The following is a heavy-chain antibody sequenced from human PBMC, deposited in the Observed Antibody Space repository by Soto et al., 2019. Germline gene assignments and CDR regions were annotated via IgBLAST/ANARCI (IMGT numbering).Heavy chain of an antibody. Sequence: QVQLVQSGAEVKKPGSSVKVSCKTSGGTFSTYPITWLRQAPGQVLEWVGRIIPILDITDSAQKFQGRVTITADKSTNTAYMELSSLRSEDTAVYYLTREAYRVGAESAFAIWGQGTMVTVSS. CDR1: GGTFSTYP. CDR3: TREAYRVGAESAFAI. D-gene: IGHD3-16*01. CDR2: IIPILDIT. J-gene: IGHJ3*02. V-gene: IGHV1-69*04.